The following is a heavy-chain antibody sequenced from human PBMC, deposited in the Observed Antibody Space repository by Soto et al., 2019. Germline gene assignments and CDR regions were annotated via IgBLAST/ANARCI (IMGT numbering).Heavy chain of an antibody. J-gene: IGHJ6*02. V-gene: IGHV1-24*01. CDR3: ATEVPIEVPYYYGSGSYSHGMDV. CDR1: GYTLTELS. CDR2: FDPEDGET. D-gene: IGHD3-10*01. Sequence: ASVKVSCKVSGYTLTELSMHWVRQAPGKGLEWMGGFDPEDGETIYAQKFQGRVTMTEDTSTDTAYMELSSLRSEDTAVYYCATEVPIEVPYYYGSGSYSHGMDVWGQGTTVTVSS.